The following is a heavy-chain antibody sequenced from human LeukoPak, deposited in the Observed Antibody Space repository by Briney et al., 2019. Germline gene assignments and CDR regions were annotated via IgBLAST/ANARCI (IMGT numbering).Heavy chain of an antibody. CDR3: AKAALRYQLLSSLDY. J-gene: IGHJ4*02. CDR1: GFTFSSYV. V-gene: IGHV3-30*18. D-gene: IGHD2-2*01. CDR2: ISYDGSNK. Sequence: PGGSLRLSCAASGFTFSSYVIHWVRQAPGKGLEWVAVISYDGSNKYYADSVKGRYTISRDNSKNTLYLQMNSLRAEDTAIYYCAKAALRYQLLSSLDYWGQGTLVTVSS.